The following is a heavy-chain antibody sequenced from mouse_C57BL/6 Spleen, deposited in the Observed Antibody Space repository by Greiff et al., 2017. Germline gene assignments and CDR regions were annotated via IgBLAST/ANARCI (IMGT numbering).Heavy chain of an antibody. CDR2: INPGDGGP. CDR3: ETISYGSAADAYFDY. CDR1: GYAFSSSC. J-gene: IGHJ2*01. V-gene: IGHV1-82*01. D-gene: IGHD2-1*01. Sequence: VQLQQSGPELVKPGASVKISCKASGYAFSSSCMNWVKQRPGKGLEWIGRINPGDGGPNYNGKFKGKATLTADNSSSPAYMQLSSLSSEGSAVSSCETISYGSAADAYFDYWGQGTTLTVSA.